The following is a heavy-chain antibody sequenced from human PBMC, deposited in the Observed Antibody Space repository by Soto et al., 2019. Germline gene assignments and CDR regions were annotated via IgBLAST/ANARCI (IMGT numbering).Heavy chain of an antibody. CDR2: SRDKPLGYST. J-gene: IGHJ4*02. D-gene: IGHD3-22*01. V-gene: IGHV3-72*01. CDR3: VRATYFSDSSGYTRCLDY. Sequence: GGSLRLSCAVSGFTLSDHYIDWVRQAPGKGLGWVGRSRDKPLGYSTAYAASVKGRFTTSRDESKNSAYLQRNSLKTEDTAVYYCVRATYFSDSSGYTRCLDYWGQGTLATVSS. CDR1: GFTLSDHY.